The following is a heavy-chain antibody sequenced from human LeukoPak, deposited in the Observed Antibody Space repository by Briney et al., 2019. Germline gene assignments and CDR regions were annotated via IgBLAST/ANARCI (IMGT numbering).Heavy chain of an antibody. V-gene: IGHV4-4*07. D-gene: IGHD3-3*01. J-gene: IGHJ4*02. CDR3: ARGEISIFGVVTLDY. CDR1: GGSISSYY. CDR2: IYTSGST. Sequence: SETLSLTCTVSGGSISSYYWSWIRQPAGKGLEWIGRIYTSGSTNYNPSLKSRVTMSVDTSKNQFSLKLSSVTAADTAVYYCARGEISIFGVVTLDYWGQGTLVTVSS.